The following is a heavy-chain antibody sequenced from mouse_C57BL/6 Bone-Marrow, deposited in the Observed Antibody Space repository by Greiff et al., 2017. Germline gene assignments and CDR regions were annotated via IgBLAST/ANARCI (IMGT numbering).Heavy chain of an antibody. CDR1: GFNIKDDY. Sequence: EVQLQQSGAELVRPGASVKLSCTASGFNIKDDYMHWVKQRPEQGLEWIGWIDPENGDPAYASKFQGKATITADTSSNTAYRQLSSLTSEDTAVYYCTHFNGDGYDEYVDDWGQGTTLTGSS. V-gene: IGHV14-4*01. CDR3: THFNGDGYDEYVDD. CDR2: IDPENGDP. D-gene: IGHD2-2*01. J-gene: IGHJ2*01.